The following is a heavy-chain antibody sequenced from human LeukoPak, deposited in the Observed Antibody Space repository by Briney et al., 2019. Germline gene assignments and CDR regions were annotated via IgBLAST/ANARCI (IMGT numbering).Heavy chain of an antibody. Sequence: SETLSLTCTVSGGSISSSSYYWGWIRQPPGKGLEWIGSIYYSGSTYYNPSLKSRVTISVDTSKNQFSLKLSSVTAADTAVYYCATQPLFCSGGSCYDYWGQGTLVTVSS. CDR2: IYYSGST. J-gene: IGHJ4*02. CDR1: GGSISSSSYY. D-gene: IGHD2-15*01. V-gene: IGHV4-39*01. CDR3: ATQPLFCSGGSCYDY.